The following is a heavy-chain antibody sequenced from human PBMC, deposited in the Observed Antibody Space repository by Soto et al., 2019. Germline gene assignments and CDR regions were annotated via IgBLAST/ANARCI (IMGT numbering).Heavy chain of an antibody. Sequence: PGGSLRLSCAASGFTFSNAWMNWVRQAPGKGLEWVGRIKSKTDGGTTDYAAPVKGRFTISRDDSKNTLYLQMNGLKTEDTAVYYCTTAHPYFYDGSAYDKWGLGTLVTVSS. D-gene: IGHD3-22*01. CDR2: IKSKTDGGTT. J-gene: IGHJ4*02. CDR1: GFTFSNAW. V-gene: IGHV3-15*07. CDR3: TTAHPYFYDGSAYDK.